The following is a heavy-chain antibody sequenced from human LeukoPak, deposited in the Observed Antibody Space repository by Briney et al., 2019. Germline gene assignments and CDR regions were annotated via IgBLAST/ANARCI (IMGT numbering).Heavy chain of an antibody. Sequence: GGSLRLSCAASGFTFSSYSMNWVRQVPGKGLEWVSSISSSSSYIYYADSVKGRFTISRDNAKNSLYLQMNSLRAEDTAVYYCARVRTGTTFGYYYYGMDVWGQGTTVTVSS. CDR1: GFTFSSYS. D-gene: IGHD1-1*01. CDR2: ISSSSSYI. J-gene: IGHJ6*02. CDR3: ARVRTGTTFGYYYYGMDV. V-gene: IGHV3-21*01.